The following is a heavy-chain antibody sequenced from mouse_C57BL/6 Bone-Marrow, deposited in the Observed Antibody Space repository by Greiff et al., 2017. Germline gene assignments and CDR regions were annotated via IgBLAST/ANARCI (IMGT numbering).Heavy chain of an antibody. CDR1: GYTFTSYW. V-gene: IGHV1-55*01. CDR3: AREGIVKGWFAY. J-gene: IGHJ3*01. D-gene: IGHD2-5*01. CDR2: IYPGSGST. Sequence: QVQLKQPGAELVKPGASVKMSCKASGYTFTSYWITWVKQRPGQGLEWIGDIYPGSGSTNYNEKFKSKATLTVDTSSSTAYMQLSSLTSEDSAVYYCAREGIVKGWFAYWGQGTLVTVSA.